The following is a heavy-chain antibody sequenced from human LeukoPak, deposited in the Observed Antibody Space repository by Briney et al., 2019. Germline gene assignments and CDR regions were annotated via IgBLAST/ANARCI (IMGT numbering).Heavy chain of an antibody. V-gene: IGHV3-33*06. Sequence: PGRSLRLSCAASGFTFSSYGMHWDRQAPGKGLEWVAVIWYDGSNKYYADSVKGRFTISRDNSKNTLYLQMNSLRAEDTAVYYCAKDGKDYDYVWRSYRHLPRFDYRGQGTLVTVSS. CDR1: GFTFSSYG. J-gene: IGHJ4*02. CDR3: AKDGKDYDYVWRSYRHLPRFDY. D-gene: IGHD3-16*02. CDR2: IWYDGSNK.